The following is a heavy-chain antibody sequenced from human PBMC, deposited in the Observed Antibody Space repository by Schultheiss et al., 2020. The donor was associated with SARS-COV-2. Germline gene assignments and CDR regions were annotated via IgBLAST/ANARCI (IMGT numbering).Heavy chain of an antibody. CDR2: IYHSGST. D-gene: IGHD1-1*01. J-gene: IGHJ4*02. CDR3: ARVGGGYTMFDS. CDR1: GGSISSGGYY. V-gene: IGHV4-31*03. Sequence: SETLSLTCTVSGGSISSGGYYWAWVRQSPGKGLEWVGSIYHSGSTYYNPSLKSRVTISVDTSENHFALRLSSVTAADTAVYYCARVGGGYTMFDSWGQGTLVTVSS.